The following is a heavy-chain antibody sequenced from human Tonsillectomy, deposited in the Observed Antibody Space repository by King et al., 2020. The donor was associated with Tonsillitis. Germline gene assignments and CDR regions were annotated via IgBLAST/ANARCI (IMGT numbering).Heavy chain of an antibody. CDR1: GGSISSSSYY. J-gene: IGHJ4*02. CDR2: IYSSGST. CDR3: ARRRRDGYNWRFDY. Sequence: QLQESGPGLGKPSETLSLTCTVSGGSISSSSYYCGWIRHPPGKGLEWIGSIYSSGSTYYNPSLKSRVTISVDTSKNQFSLKLSSVTAADTAVYYCARRRRDGYNWRFDYWGQGTLVTVSS. D-gene: IGHD5-24*01. V-gene: IGHV4-39*01.